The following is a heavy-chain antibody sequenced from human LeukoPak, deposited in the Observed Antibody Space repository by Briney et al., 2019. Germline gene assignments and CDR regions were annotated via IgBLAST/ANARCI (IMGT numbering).Heavy chain of an antibody. CDR3: AISGSYQTPFDY. V-gene: IGHV4-4*07. D-gene: IGHD1-26*01. J-gene: IGHJ4*02. Sequence: SETLSLTCTVSGDFFSTYYWSWIRQPAGKGLEWIGHIYSSGSTNYNPSLKSRVTMSIDSSNNQFSLKMTSVTAADTAVYYCAISGSYQTPFDYWGQGTLVTVSS. CDR2: IYSSGST. CDR1: GDFFSTYY.